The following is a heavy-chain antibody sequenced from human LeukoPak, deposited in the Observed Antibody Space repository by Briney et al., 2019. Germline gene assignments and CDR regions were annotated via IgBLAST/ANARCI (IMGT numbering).Heavy chain of an antibody. CDR3: ARGVVPAARLLWFDP. CDR2: IYYSGST. D-gene: IGHD2-2*01. CDR1: AGSISNYY. Sequence: SETLFLTCTVSAGSISNYYWSWIRQPPGKELEWIGYIYYSGSTNYNPSLKSRVTISVDTSKNQFSLKLSSVTAADTAVYYCARGVVPAARLLWFDPWGQGTLVTVSS. J-gene: IGHJ5*02. V-gene: IGHV4-59*01.